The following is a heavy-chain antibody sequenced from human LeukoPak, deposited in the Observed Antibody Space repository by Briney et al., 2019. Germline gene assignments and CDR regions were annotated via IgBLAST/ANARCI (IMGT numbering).Heavy chain of an antibody. V-gene: IGHV1-69*04. D-gene: IGHD6-13*01. J-gene: IGHJ3*02. CDR3: ARTGYSSSQDAFDI. CDR1: GGTFSSYA. CDR2: IIPILGIA. Sequence: SVKVSCKASGGTFSSYAISWVRQAHGQGLEWMGRIIPILGIANYAQKFQGRVTITADKSTSTAYMELSSLRSEDTAVYYCARTGYSSSQDAFDIWGQGTMVTVSS.